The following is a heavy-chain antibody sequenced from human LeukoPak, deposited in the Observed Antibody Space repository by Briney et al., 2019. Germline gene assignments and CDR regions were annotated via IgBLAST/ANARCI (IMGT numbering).Heavy chain of an antibody. CDR1: GGSISSGSYY. CDR2: IYTSGST. Sequence: SQTLSLTCTVSGGSISSGSYYWSWLRQPAGKGLEWIGRIYTSGSTNYNPSLKSRVTISVDTSKNQFSLKLSSVTAADTVVYYCARGMGVGSYLPLFDYWGQGTLLTVSS. J-gene: IGHJ4*02. V-gene: IGHV4-61*02. D-gene: IGHD1-26*01. CDR3: ARGMGVGSYLPLFDY.